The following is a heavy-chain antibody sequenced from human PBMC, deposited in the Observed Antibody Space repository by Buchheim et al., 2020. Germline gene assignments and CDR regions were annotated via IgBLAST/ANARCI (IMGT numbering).Heavy chain of an antibody. CDR2: INSDGRLT. V-gene: IGHV3-74*01. D-gene: IGHD6-13*01. CDR1: RFSFSSYW. J-gene: IGHJ5*02. CDR3: AAGPDSSWFDP. Sequence: EVQLVESGGDLVQPGGSLRLSCAASRFSFSSYWMHWVRQAPGKGLVWVARINSDGRLTNYADSVKGRFTISRDNGKKTLYLQMNSLRAEDTAVYYCAAGPDSSWFDPWGQGTL.